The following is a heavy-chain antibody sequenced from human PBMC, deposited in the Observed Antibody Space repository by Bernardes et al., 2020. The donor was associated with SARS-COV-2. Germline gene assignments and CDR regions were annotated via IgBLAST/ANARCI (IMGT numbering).Heavy chain of an antibody. CDR1: GFNFSGSA. Sequence: GGSLRLSCVASGFNFSGSAIQWVRQAPGKGLEWVGRMRSKYKNYVTTYAPSLKDRITISRDDSRDTAYLQISSLKVGDTAVYYCTGDYLYWGQGALVTVSS. CDR2: MRSKYKNYVT. V-gene: IGHV3-73*01. CDR3: TGDYLY. D-gene: IGHD4-17*01. J-gene: IGHJ4*02.